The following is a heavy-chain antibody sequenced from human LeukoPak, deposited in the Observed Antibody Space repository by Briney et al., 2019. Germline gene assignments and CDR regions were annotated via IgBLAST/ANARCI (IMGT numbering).Heavy chain of an antibody. CDR2: IYYSGST. CDR1: GGSISSYY. Sequence: SKTLSLTCTVSGGSISSYYWSWIRQPPGKGLEWIGYIYYSGSTNYNPSLKSRVTISVDTSKNQFSLKLSSVTAADTAVYYCVRPLTDGAFDIWGQGTMVTVSS. CDR3: VRPLTDGAFDI. J-gene: IGHJ3*02. V-gene: IGHV4-59*01. D-gene: IGHD3-16*01.